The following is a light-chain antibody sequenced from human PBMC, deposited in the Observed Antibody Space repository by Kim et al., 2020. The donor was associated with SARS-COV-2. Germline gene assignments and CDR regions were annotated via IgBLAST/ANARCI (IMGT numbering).Light chain of an antibody. J-gene: IGLJ2*01. CDR1: KLGLKF. V-gene: IGLV3-1*01. CDR3: QTWDTSAVV. Sequence: SVAPGKTASITCCGDKLGLKFTSWYQQKPGQSPLLVIYEDTKRPSGVPERFAGSNSGNTATLTISGTQAMDEADYYCQTWDTSAVVFGGGTKLTVL. CDR2: EDT.